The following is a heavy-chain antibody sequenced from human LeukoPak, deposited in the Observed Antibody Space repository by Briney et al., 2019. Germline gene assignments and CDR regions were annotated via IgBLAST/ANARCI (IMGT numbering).Heavy chain of an antibody. V-gene: IGHV1-69*04. CDR2: IIPILGIA. Sequence: SVKVSCKASGGTFSSYAISWVRQAPGQGLEWMGRIIPILGIANYAQKFQGRVTITADKSTSTAYMELSSLRSEDTAVYYCARDMLKVPTPSDPRGQGTLVTVSS. CDR1: GGTFSSYA. CDR3: ARDMLKVPTPSDP. J-gene: IGHJ5*02. D-gene: IGHD3-10*02.